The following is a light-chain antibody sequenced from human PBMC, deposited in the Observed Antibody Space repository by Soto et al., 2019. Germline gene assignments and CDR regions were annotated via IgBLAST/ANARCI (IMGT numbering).Light chain of an antibody. J-gene: IGKJ1*01. Sequence: DIQMTQSPSTLSASIGDRVTITCRASQSVSSWLAWYQQKPRKAPKLLIYDASRLPGGVPSRFSGSGSGTEFTLTITSLQPDDFATYFCQQYNSYSMFGQGTKVDIK. CDR1: QSVSSW. CDR2: DAS. V-gene: IGKV1-5*01. CDR3: QQYNSYSM.